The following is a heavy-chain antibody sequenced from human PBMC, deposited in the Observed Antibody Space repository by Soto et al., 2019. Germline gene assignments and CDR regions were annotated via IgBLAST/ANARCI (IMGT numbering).Heavy chain of an antibody. V-gene: IGHV3-30-3*01. CDR3: ANVKVVMVEAAAIQT. CDR2: ISYDGSSK. D-gene: IGHD2-15*01. Sequence: QVQLVESGGGVVQPGTSLRLSCAASGFTFRSYAMHWVRQAPGEGLEWVALISYDGSSKYADSVKGRFTIYRDNSKNTLFMQMNSLRAEDTAVYYCANVKVVMVEAAAIQTWGQGTLVTVSS. CDR1: GFTFRSYA. J-gene: IGHJ5*02.